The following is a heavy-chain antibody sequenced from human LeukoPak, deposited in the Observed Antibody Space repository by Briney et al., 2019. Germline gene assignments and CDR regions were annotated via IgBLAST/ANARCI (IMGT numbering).Heavy chain of an antibody. J-gene: IGHJ4*02. Sequence: GGSLRLSCAASGFTLSSYWMSWVRQAPGKGLKWVANIKQDGSGKYYVDSVKGRFTISRDNAKNSLYLQMNSLRAEDTAVYYCARDLASYYDFWSGLGYWGQGTLVTVSS. V-gene: IGHV3-7*01. CDR1: GFTLSSYW. CDR2: IKQDGSGK. D-gene: IGHD3-3*01. CDR3: ARDLASYYDFWSGLGY.